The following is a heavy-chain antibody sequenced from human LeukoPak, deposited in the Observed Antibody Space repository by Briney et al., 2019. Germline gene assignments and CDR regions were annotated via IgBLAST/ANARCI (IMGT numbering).Heavy chain of an antibody. CDR3: ARDCSSTGCYPSEGMEGY. CDR2: IYYSGST. D-gene: IGHD2-2*01. J-gene: IGHJ4*02. CDR1: GGSISSGDYY. Sequence: SETLSLTCTVSGGSISSGDYYWSWIRQPPGKGLEWIGYIYYSGSTYYNPSLKSRVTISVDTSKNQFSLKLSSVTAADTAVYYCARDCSSTGCYPSEGMEGYWGQGTLVTVSS. V-gene: IGHV4-30-4*08.